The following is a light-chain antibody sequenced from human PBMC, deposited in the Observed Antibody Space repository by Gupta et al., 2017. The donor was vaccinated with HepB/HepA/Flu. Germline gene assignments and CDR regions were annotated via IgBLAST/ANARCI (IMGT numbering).Light chain of an antibody. Sequence: DIVMTQSPLSRPVTPGEPASIPCRSSQSRRHPNGSNYLEWFFQKPGQSPHLLFYLGSQRTSGVTHKISSSRSSGAFTLIISRGVAHDDVVYYCCQVLQAPITFGGGTKVDIK. V-gene: IGKV2-28*01. CDR1: QSRRHPNGSNY. CDR3: CQVLQAPIT. J-gene: IGKJ4*01. CDR2: LGS.